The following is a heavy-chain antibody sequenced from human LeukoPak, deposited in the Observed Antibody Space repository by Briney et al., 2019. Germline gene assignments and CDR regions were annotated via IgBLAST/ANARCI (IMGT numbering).Heavy chain of an antibody. CDR1: GFMFRTYW. J-gene: IGHJ3*02. CDR2: IKQDGSEK. V-gene: IGHV3-7*01. CDR3: AREAHIVVVTDLDAFDI. Sequence: GGSLRLSCAASGFMFRTYWMSWVRQAPGKGLEWVANIKQDGSEKYYVDSVKGRFTISRDNAKNSLFLQMNSLGAEDTAVYYCAREAHIVVVTDLDAFDIWGQGTMVTVSS. D-gene: IGHD2-21*02.